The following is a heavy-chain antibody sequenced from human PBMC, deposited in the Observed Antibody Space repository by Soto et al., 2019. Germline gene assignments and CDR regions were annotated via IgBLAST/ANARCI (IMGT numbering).Heavy chain of an antibody. J-gene: IGHJ4*02. Sequence: QITLKESGPTLVKPTQTLTLTCTFSGFSLSTSGVGVGWIRQPPGKALEWLALIYWDDDKRYSPSLKSRLTITKDTSKNQVVLTMTNMDPVDTAPYYCAHRPSYCSGGSCYSGFDYGGQGTLVTVSS. V-gene: IGHV2-5*02. CDR1: GFSLSTSGVG. CDR2: IYWDDDK. D-gene: IGHD2-15*01. CDR3: AHRPSYCSGGSCYSGFDY.